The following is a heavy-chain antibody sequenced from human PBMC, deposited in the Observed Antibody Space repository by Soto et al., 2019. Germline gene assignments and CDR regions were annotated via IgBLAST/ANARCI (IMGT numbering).Heavy chain of an antibody. D-gene: IGHD3-22*01. V-gene: IGHV1-18*01. CDR3: ARVTGYYYDSSGFIVGYYYGMDV. CDR2: ISAYNGNT. CDR1: GYTFTSYG. Sequence: ASVKVSCKASGYTFTSYGISWVRRAPGQGLEWMGWISAYNGNTNYAQKLQGRVTMTTDTSTSTAYMELRSLRSDDTAVYYCARVTGYYYDSSGFIVGYYYGMDVWGQGTTVTVSS. J-gene: IGHJ6*02.